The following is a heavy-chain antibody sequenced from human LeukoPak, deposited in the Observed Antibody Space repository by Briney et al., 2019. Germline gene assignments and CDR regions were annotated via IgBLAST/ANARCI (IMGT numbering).Heavy chain of an antibody. V-gene: IGHV4-34*01. D-gene: IGHD3-22*01. CDR2: INHSGDT. J-gene: IGHJ4*02. CDR3: ARGYYYESSGYFDS. CDR1: GGSFSGYY. Sequence: PSETLSLTCAVYGGSFSGYYWSWIRQPPGKGLEWIGEINHSGDTNYNPSLKIRITISIDTSKSQFSLKLTSVTAADTAVYYCARGYYYESSGYFDSWGQGTLVTVSS.